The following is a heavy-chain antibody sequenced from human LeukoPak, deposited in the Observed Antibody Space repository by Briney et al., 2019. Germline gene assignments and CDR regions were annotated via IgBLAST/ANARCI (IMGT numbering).Heavy chain of an antibody. D-gene: IGHD3-16*01. CDR3: AREGRVLKGGGTFDI. J-gene: IGHJ3*02. V-gene: IGHV1-18*01. CDR2: ISAYNGNT. CDR1: GYTFTSYG. Sequence: GASVKVSCKASGYTFTSYGISWVRQAPGQGLEWMGWISAYNGNTNYAQKLQGKVTMTTDTSTSTAYMELRSLRSDDTAVYYCAREGRVLKGGGTFDIWGQGTMVTVSS.